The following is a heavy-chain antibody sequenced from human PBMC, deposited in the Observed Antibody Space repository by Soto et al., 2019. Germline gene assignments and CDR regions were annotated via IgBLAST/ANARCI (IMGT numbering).Heavy chain of an antibody. J-gene: IGHJ5*02. V-gene: IGHV3-30*18. CDR3: ANVSSWLASWLDH. CDR2: ISYDGSEK. Sequence: QVRLMESGGGVVRPGRSLRLSCAASGFTFSNYGMYWVRQAPGKGLESVAGISYDGSEKYTADSVKGRFTISRDNFKNAVSLQLNSLRSDDTAVYYCANVSSWLASWLDHGGQGTLATVSS. D-gene: IGHD6-13*01. CDR1: GFTFSNYG.